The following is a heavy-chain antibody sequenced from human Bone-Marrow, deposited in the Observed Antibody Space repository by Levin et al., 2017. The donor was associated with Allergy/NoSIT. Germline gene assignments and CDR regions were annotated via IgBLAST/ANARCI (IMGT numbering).Heavy chain of an antibody. CDR3: ARVNPPATWYFDL. Sequence: SQTLSLTCTVSGGSISSYYWSWIRQPPGKGLEWIGYIYYSGSTNYNPSLKSRVTISVDTSKNQFSLKLSSVTAADTAVYYCARVNPPATWYFDLWGRGTLVTVSS. V-gene: IGHV4-59*01. J-gene: IGHJ2*01. CDR1: GGSISSYY. D-gene: IGHD1-26*01. CDR2: IYYSGST.